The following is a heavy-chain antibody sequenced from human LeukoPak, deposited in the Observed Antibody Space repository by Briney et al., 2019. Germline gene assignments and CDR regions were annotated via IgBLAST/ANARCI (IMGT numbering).Heavy chain of an antibody. J-gene: IGHJ6*02. CDR1: GFTFSNSA. CDR3: ARTNLESVRGVPYGMDV. Sequence: GGSLRLSCAASGFTFSNSAMSWVRQAPGKGLEWVSTLSGSGITTYYADSVTGRFTISRDNAKNTLYLQMNSLRAEDTAVYYCARTNLESVRGVPYGMDVWGQGTTVTVSS. CDR2: LSGSGITT. D-gene: IGHD3-10*01. V-gene: IGHV3-23*01.